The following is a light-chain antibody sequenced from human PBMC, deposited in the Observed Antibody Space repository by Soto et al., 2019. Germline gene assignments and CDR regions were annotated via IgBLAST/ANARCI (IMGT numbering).Light chain of an antibody. CDR2: EVS. CDR3: SAYTSSSTRV. CDR1: NSDVGSYNR. V-gene: IGLV2-18*03. J-gene: IGLJ2*01. Sequence: QSALTQPPSVSGSPGQSVTISCTGTNSDVGSYNRVYWYHQPPGTAPKLMIYEVSNLPSGVPDRISVSKPVNPASLTTSGLQAEHEADHYCSAYTSSSTRVFCGGTKLT.